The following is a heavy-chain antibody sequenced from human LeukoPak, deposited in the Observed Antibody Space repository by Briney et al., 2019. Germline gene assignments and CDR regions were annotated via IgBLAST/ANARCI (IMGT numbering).Heavy chain of an antibody. J-gene: IGHJ6*03. Sequence: GGSLRLSCAASGFTFTNYAMSWVRQAPGKGLEWVSGISGNGISTYYADSVKGRFTTSRDNSKSTPYLQMDSPRADATAVYYCAKESSWNYYYSYSMDVWGKGTTVTASS. CDR3: AKESSWNYYYSYSMDV. CDR1: GFTFTNYA. D-gene: IGHD6-6*01. CDR2: ISGNGIST. V-gene: IGHV3-23*01.